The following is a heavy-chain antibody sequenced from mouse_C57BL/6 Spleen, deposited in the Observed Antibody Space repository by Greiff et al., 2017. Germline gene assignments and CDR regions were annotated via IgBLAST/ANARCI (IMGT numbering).Heavy chain of an antibody. CDR2: FHPYNDDT. CDR3: ARGGDYYGSNSFAY. V-gene: IGHV1-47*01. Sequence: QVQLQQSGAELVKPGASVKMSCKASGYTFTTYPIEWMKQNHGKSLEWIGNFHPYNDDTKYNEKFKGKATLTVEKSSSTVYLELSRVPSDDSAVYSWARGGDYYGSNSFAYWGQGTLVTVSA. J-gene: IGHJ3*01. CDR1: GYTFTTYP. D-gene: IGHD1-1*01.